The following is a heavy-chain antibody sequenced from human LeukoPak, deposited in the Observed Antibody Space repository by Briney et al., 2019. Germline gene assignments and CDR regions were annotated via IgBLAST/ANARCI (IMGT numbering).Heavy chain of an antibody. Sequence: PSETLSLTCTVSGVSISSYYWGWIRPPPGKGLGWIGSIYYSGSTNYNPSLQSRVTISVDTSKNQFSLKLSSVTAADTAVYYCARVGYYDFWSPAYYYYYMDVWGKGTTVTVSS. D-gene: IGHD3-3*01. CDR1: GVSISSYY. V-gene: IGHV4-59*01. CDR2: IYYSGST. CDR3: ARVGYYDFWSPAYYYYYMDV. J-gene: IGHJ6*03.